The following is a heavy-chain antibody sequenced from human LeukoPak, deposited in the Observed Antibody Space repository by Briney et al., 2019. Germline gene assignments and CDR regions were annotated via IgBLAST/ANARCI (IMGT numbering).Heavy chain of an antibody. D-gene: IGHD2-2*01. Sequence: GGSLRLSCAASGFTFSSYDMHWVCQAPGKGLEWVAVISYDGSNKYYADSVKGRFTISRDNSKNTLYLQMNSLRAEDTAVYYCARDLVVPAANWFDPWGQGTLVTVSS. CDR1: GFTFSSYD. J-gene: IGHJ5*02. CDR2: ISYDGSNK. CDR3: ARDLVVPAANWFDP. V-gene: IGHV3-30*04.